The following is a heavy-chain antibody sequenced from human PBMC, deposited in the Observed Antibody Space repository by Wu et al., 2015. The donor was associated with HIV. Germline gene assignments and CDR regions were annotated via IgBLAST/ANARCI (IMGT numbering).Heavy chain of an antibody. CDR1: GYSFTAYY. J-gene: IGHJ5*02. Sequence: QVQLVQSGAEVKRPGASVKVSCKTSGYSFTAYYIHWVRQAPGQGLEWMGWISGYNGNTNYAQKFQGRVTMTTDTSTSTAYVELRSLRSDDTAVYYCARVLKDSDDYWAWFDPWGQGTLVTVSS. D-gene: IGHD3/OR15-3a*01. CDR2: ISGYNGNT. CDR3: ARVLKDSDDYWAWFDP. V-gene: IGHV1-18*01.